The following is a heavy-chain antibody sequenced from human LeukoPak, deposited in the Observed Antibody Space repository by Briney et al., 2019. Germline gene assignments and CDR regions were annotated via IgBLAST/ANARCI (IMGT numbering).Heavy chain of an antibody. CDR3: ARENSVLMVYAYFDY. CDR2: IKQDGSEK. Sequence: GSLRLSCAASGFIFSSYWMSWVRQAPGKGLEWVANIKQDGSEKYYVDSVKGRFTISRDNAKNSLYLQMNSLRAEDTAVYYCARENSVLMVYAYFDYWGQGTLVTVSS. V-gene: IGHV3-7*01. J-gene: IGHJ4*02. D-gene: IGHD2-8*01. CDR1: GFIFSSYW.